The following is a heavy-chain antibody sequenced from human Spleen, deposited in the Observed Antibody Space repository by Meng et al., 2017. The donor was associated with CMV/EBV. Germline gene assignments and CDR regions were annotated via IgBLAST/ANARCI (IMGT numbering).Heavy chain of an antibody. Sequence: SVKVSCKASGYTFKNFGIGWVRQAPGQGLEWMGGIIPIFGTANYAQRFQGRVTITTDESTSTAYMELSSLRSEDTAVYYCARYNWNEGYYFHYWGQGTLVTVSS. CDR1: GYTFKNFG. J-gene: IGHJ4*02. D-gene: IGHD1-1*01. CDR2: IIPIFGTA. CDR3: ARYNWNEGYYFHY. V-gene: IGHV1-69*05.